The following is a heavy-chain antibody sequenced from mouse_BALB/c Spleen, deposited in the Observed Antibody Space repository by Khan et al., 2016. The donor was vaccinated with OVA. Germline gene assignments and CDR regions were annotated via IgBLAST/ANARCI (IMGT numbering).Heavy chain of an antibody. Sequence: DVMLVESGGGLVKPGGSLNLSCAASGFTFSSYTMPWVRQTPEKRLEWVATISSGGTYTYYVDSVEGRFTLSRDNAKNTLYLEMTSLKSEDTAIYYCTRGEGYYGNPYAIDFWGQGTSVTVSS. CDR1: GFTFSSYT. D-gene: IGHD2-1*01. V-gene: IGHV5-6-4*01. CDR2: ISSGGTYT. J-gene: IGHJ4*01. CDR3: TRGEGYYGNPYAIDF.